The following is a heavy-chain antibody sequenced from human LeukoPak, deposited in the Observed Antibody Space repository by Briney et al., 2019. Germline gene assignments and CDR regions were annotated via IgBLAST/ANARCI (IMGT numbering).Heavy chain of an antibody. CDR3: ARDELELLADYYYYMDV. Sequence: GGSLRLSCAASGFTFSSYSMNWVRQAPGKGLEWVSSISSSSSYIYYADSVKGRFTISRDNAKNSLYLQMNSLRAEDTAVYYCARDELELLADYYYYMDVWGKGTTVTVSS. J-gene: IGHJ6*03. D-gene: IGHD1-7*01. CDR2: ISSSSSYI. V-gene: IGHV3-21*01. CDR1: GFTFSSYS.